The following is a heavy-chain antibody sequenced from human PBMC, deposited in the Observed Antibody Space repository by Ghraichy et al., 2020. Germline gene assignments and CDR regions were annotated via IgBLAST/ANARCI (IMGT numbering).Heavy chain of an antibody. CDR1: GFTFDDYA. CDR2: ISWNSGSI. CDR3: AKSPLTGDRYGVFDY. Sequence: GGSLRLSCAASGFTFDDYAMHWVRQAPGKGLEWVSGISWNSGSIGYADSVKGRFTISRDNAKNSLYLQMNSLRAEDTALYYCAKSPLTGDRYGVFDYRGQGTLVTVSS. J-gene: IGHJ4*02. V-gene: IGHV3-9*01. D-gene: IGHD7-27*01.